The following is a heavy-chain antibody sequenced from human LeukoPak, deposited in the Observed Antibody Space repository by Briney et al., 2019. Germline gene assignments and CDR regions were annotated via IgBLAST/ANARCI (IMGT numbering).Heavy chain of an antibody. CDR2: INPSGGST. V-gene: IGHV1-46*01. J-gene: IGHJ6*03. D-gene: IGHD3-9*01. CDR1: GYTFTIYD. CDR3: ARDPGYDILTGSYYYYMDV. Sequence: GASVKVSCKASGYTFTIYDINWVRQATGQGLEWMGIINPSGGSTSYAQKFQGRVTMTRDMSTSTVYMELSSLRSEDTAVYYCARDPGYDILTGSYYYYMDVWGKGTTVTVSS.